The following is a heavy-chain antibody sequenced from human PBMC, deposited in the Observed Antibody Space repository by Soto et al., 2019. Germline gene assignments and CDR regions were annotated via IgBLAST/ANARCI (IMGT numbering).Heavy chain of an antibody. CDR2: IYYSGST. CDR3: ARDPQYCSSTSCYDYGMDV. V-gene: IGHV4-31*03. CDR1: GGSISSGGYY. J-gene: IGHJ6*02. D-gene: IGHD2-2*01. Sequence: SETLSLTCTVSGGSISSGGYYWSWIRQHPGKGLEWIGYIYYSGSTYYNPSLKSRVTISVDTSKNQFSLKLSSVTAADTAVYYCARDPQYCSSTSCYDYGMDVWGQGTTVTVSS.